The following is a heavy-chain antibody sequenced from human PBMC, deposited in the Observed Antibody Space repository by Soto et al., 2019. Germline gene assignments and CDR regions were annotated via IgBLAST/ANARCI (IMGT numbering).Heavy chain of an antibody. CDR1: GYTFTSYY. CDR3: ARGHYDFWSGYDYYYYGMDV. V-gene: IGHV1-46*01. Sequence: GASVKVSCKASGYTFTSYYMHWVRQAPGQGLEWMGIINPSGGSTSYAQKFQGRVTMTRDTSTSTVYMELSSLRSEDTAVYYCARGHYDFWSGYDYYYYGMDVWGQGTTVTVSS. D-gene: IGHD3-3*01. CDR2: INPSGGST. J-gene: IGHJ6*02.